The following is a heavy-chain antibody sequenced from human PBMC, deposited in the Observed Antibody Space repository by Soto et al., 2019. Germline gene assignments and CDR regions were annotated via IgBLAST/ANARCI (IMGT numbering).Heavy chain of an antibody. CDR2: ISAYNGNT. J-gene: IGHJ4*02. Sequence: ASVKGSCKASGYTFTGYGISRVRKANRQGLEWMGWISAYNGNTNYAQKLQGRVTMTTDTSTSTAYMELRSLRSDDTAVYYFARAGGPCSITSCYGPPDYWGQGTLVTVSS. CDR3: ARAGGPCSITSCYGPPDY. D-gene: IGHD2-2*01. CDR1: GYTFTGYG. V-gene: IGHV1-18*01.